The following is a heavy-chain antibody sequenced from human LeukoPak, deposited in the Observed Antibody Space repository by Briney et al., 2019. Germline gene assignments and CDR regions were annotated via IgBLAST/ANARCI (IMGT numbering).Heavy chain of an antibody. CDR1: GYTFTTYD. Sequence: ASVKVSCKASGYTFTTYDITWVRQATGQGLEWMGWMNPNSGDTAYAQKFQGRVAMTRDTSISTAYMELSSLRSEDTAVYYCARGLGDYCDTSGYYYAVPAHWGQGTLVTVSS. J-gene: IGHJ4*02. CDR2: MNPNSGDT. D-gene: IGHD3-22*01. V-gene: IGHV1-8*01. CDR3: ARGLGDYCDTSGYYYAVPAH.